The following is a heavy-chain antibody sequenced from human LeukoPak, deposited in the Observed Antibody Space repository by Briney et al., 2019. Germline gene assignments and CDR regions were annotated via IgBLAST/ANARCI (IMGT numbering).Heavy chain of an antibody. J-gene: IGHJ4*02. Sequence: SVKVSCKASGGTFSSYAISWVRQAPGQGLEWMGRIIPILSIANYAQKFQGRVTITADKSTSTAYMELSSLRSEDTAVYYCAVVLIQTISGSIDYWGQGTLVTVSS. D-gene: IGHD3-22*01. CDR3: AVVLIQTISGSIDY. CDR2: IIPILSIA. V-gene: IGHV1-69*04. CDR1: GGTFSSYA.